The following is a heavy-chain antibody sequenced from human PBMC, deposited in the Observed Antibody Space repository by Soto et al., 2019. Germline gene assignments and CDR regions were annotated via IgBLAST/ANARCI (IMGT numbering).Heavy chain of an antibody. Sequence: GASVKVSCKASGGTFSSYAISWVRQAPGQGLEWMGGIIPIFGTANYAQKFQGRVTITADESTSTAYMELSSLRSEDTAVYYCARVEGGGITIFGGFDPWGQGTLVTVSS. CDR3: ARVEGGGITIFGGFDP. CDR1: GGTFSSYA. V-gene: IGHV1-69*13. CDR2: IIPIFGTA. J-gene: IGHJ5*02. D-gene: IGHD3-3*01.